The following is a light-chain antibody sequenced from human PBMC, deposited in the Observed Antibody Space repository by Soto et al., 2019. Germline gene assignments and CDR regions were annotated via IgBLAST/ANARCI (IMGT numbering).Light chain of an antibody. CDR1: QAISNY. Sequence: DIQMTQSPSSLSASVGDRVTITFRAGQAISNYLNWYQQKPGKAPKLLIYGASTLQSGVPSKFSGSGSGTDFTLTISGLQPEHFATYYCQQSFSTPRTFGQGTKVDI. CDR3: QQSFSTPRT. V-gene: IGKV1-39*01. CDR2: GAS. J-gene: IGKJ1*01.